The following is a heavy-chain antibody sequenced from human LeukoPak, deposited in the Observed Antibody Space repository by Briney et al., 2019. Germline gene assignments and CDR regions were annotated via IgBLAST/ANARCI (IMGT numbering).Heavy chain of an antibody. V-gene: IGHV3-33*01. CDR2: IWYDGSNK. J-gene: IGHJ4*02. CDR1: GFTFSSYG. D-gene: IGHD2-2*01. CDR3: ARDPCSSTSCYLDFDY. Sequence: PGGSLRLSCAASGFTFSSYGMHWVRQAPGKGLEWVAVIWYDGSNKYYADSVKGRFTISRDNSKNTLYLQMNSLRAEDTAVYYCARDPCSSTSCYLDFDYWGQGTLVTVSS.